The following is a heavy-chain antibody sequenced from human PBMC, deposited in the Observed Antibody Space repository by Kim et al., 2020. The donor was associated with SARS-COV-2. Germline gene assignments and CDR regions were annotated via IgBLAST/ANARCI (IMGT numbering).Heavy chain of an antibody. V-gene: IGHV3-53*01. D-gene: IGHD6-19*01. CDR3: SRRYSSGGGVHP. J-gene: IGHJ5*02. Sequence: GGSLRLSCAASGFTVSSNYMSWVRQAPGKGLEWVSDIYSGGSTYYADSVKGRFTTSRDNYKNTLHLQMNSMRAEETTVYYCSRRYSSGGGVHPWRQGTL. CDR2: IYSGGST. CDR1: GFTVSSNY.